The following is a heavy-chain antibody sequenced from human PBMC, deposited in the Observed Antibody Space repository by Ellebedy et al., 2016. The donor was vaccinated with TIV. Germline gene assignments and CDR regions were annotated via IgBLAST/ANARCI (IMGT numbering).Heavy chain of an antibody. CDR3: ARDLSGWSSVV. D-gene: IGHD6-19*01. CDR1: GFTLSDHH. V-gene: IGHV3-72*01. J-gene: IGHJ4*02. Sequence: PGGSLRLSCAASGFTLSDHHMDWVRQAPGKGLEWVGRIRHKANGDTIEYAASVKGRFTISRDDSNNSLNLQMNSLKTEDTAVYYCARDLSGWSSVVWGQGTLVTVSS. CDR2: IRHKANGDTI.